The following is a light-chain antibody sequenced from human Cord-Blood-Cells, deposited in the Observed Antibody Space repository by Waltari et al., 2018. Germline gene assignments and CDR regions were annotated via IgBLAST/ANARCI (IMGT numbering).Light chain of an antibody. Sequence: QSVLTQPPSASGTPGQRVTISCSGSSSNIGSNTVNWYQQLPGTAPKLLIYSNNQLPSGVPARFSGSKSGTSASLAISWLQSEDEADYYCAAWDDSLNGWVFGGGTKLTVL. CDR3: AAWDDSLNGWV. CDR2: SNN. J-gene: IGLJ3*02. CDR1: SSNIGSNT. V-gene: IGLV1-44*01.